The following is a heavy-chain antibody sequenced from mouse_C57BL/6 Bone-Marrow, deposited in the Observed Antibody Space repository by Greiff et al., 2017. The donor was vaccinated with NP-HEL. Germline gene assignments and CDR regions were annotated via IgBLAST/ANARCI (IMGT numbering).Heavy chain of an antibody. D-gene: IGHD1-1*01. V-gene: IGHV1-76*01. CDR3: ARKRATVVSYFDV. Sequence: QVQLQQSGAELVRPGASVKLSCKASGYTFTDYYINWVKQRPGQGLEWIARIYPGGGNTYYNEKFKGKATLTAEKSSSTAYMQLSSLTSEDSAVYFCARKRATVVSYFDVWGTGTTVTVSS. J-gene: IGHJ1*03. CDR2: IYPGGGNT. CDR1: GYTFTDYY.